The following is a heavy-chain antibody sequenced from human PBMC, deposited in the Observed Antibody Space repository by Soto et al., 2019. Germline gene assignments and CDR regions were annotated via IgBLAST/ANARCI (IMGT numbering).Heavy chain of an antibody. CDR2: IFSNDEK. CDR1: GGSIFSYYW. D-gene: IGHD6-19*01. Sequence: ETLSLTCTVSGGSIFSYYWSWIRQPPGKGLEWLAHIFSNDEKSYSTSLKSRLTISKDTSKSQVVLTMTNMDPVDTATYYCARTLQWRSSSPLWGPQHYYYYMDVWGKGTTVTVSS. CDR3: ARTLQWRSSSPLWGPQHYYYYMDV. V-gene: IGHV2-26*01. J-gene: IGHJ6*03.